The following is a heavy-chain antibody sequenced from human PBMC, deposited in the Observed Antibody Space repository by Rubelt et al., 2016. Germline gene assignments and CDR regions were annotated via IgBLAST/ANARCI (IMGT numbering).Heavy chain of an antibody. J-gene: IGHJ4*02. CDR2: IWYDGSNK. CDR3: ARALGQFSYFDY. V-gene: IGHV3-33*01. CDR1: SSYG. D-gene: IGHD1-26*01. Sequence: SSYGMHWVRQAPGKGLEWVAVIWYDGSNKYYADSVKGRFTISRDNSKNSLYLQVNSLRADDTAVYYCARALGQFSYFDYWGQGILVTVSS.